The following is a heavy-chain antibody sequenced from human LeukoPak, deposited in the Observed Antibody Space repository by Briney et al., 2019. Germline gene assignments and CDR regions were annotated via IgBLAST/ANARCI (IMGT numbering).Heavy chain of an antibody. V-gene: IGHV1-2*02. D-gene: IGHD3-22*01. CDR2: INPNSGGT. Sequence: ASVKVSCKASGYTFTGYYMHWVRQAPGQGLEWMGWINPNSGGTNYAQKFQGRVTMTRDTSISTAYMELSRLRSDDTAVYYCARGEDYYDSSGYYYQEWGQGTLVTVSS. J-gene: IGHJ4*02. CDR1: GYTFTGYY. CDR3: ARGEDYYDSSGYYYQE.